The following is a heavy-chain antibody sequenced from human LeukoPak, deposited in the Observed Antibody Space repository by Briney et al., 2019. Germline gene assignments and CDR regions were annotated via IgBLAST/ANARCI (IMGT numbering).Heavy chain of an antibody. CDR2: IKQDGSEK. V-gene: IGHV3-7*01. J-gene: IGHJ6*02. CDR1: GFTFSSYW. CDR3: ARDSPAAMSGYYGMDV. Sequence: GGSLRLSCAASGFTFSSYWMSWVRQAPGKGLEWVANIKQDGSEKYYVDSVKGRFAISRDNAKNSLYLQMNSLRAEDTAVYYCARDSPAAMSGYYGMDVWGQGTTVTVSS. D-gene: IGHD2-2*01.